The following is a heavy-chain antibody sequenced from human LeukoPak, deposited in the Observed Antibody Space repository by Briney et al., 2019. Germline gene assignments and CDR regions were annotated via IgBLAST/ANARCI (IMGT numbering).Heavy chain of an antibody. CDR2: ISSSGSV. CDR3: ARIPLGYSGAYYFDY. J-gene: IGHJ4*02. Sequence: SPSETLSLTCTVSGGSISSYYWSWLRQPPGKGLEWIGYISSSGSVNDNPSLRSRVTISVDTSKNQFFLNLSSVSVADMAVYYCARIPLGYSGAYYFDYWGQGTLVTVSP. CDR1: GGSISSYY. V-gene: IGHV4-4*09. D-gene: IGHD5-12*01.